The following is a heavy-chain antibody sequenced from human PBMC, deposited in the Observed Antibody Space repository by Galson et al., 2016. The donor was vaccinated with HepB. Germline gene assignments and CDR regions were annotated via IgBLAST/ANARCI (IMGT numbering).Heavy chain of an antibody. J-gene: IGHJ6*02. V-gene: IGHV3-11*01. Sequence: SLRLSCAASGFIFSDYSMNWVRQAPGKGLEWVSYITSSGFTIYYAASVEGRFTISRDNAKNSLYMQINSLRAEDTAVYYCARSKPLKYNNGNYYYYGMDVWGQGTTVTVSS. CDR1: GFIFSDYS. CDR2: ITSSGFTI. CDR3: ARSKPLKYNNGNYYYYGMDV. D-gene: IGHD2-8*01.